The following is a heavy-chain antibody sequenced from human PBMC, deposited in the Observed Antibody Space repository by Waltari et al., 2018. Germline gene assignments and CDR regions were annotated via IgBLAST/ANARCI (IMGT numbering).Heavy chain of an antibody. V-gene: IGHV4-4*02. CDR1: GDSVSGNYW. D-gene: IGHD2-2*01. Sequence: QVQLQESGQGLVKPSGTLSLTCDVSGDSVSGNYWWSWVRQSPEKGLEWIGQVHHSGKTHYNPSIQSRVTISVDSPKNHFSLTLKSVTAADTAVYYCAGDRAIGLFFDYWGRGTLVTVSS. J-gene: IGHJ4*02. CDR3: AGDRAIGLFFDY. CDR2: VHHSGKT.